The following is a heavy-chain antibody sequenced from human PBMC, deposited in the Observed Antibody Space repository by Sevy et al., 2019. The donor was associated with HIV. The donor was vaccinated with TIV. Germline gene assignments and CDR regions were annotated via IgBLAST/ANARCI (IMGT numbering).Heavy chain of an antibody. CDR2: ISPHNGDT. CDR1: GHTFTTYH. Sequence: ASVKVSCKISGHTFTTYHITWVRQAPGQGPECMGRISPHNGDTNYAPKFQGRVTMITDKSTSTAYMELRSLRSDDTAVYYCARAHCSGGRCYSLAYWGQGTLVTVSS. J-gene: IGHJ4*02. D-gene: IGHD2-15*01. CDR3: ARAHCSGGRCYSLAY. V-gene: IGHV1-18*01.